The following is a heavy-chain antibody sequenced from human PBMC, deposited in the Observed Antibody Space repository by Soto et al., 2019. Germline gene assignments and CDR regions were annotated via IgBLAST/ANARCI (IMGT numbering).Heavy chain of an antibody. D-gene: IGHD1-26*01. J-gene: IGHJ4*02. V-gene: IGHV1-18*04. Sequence: HLVQSGAEVKMPGDSVQVSCKASGFVSTNYNFHWVRQAPGQSLEWMAWINPSNDNTNYAQSLQGRVTLTTDTSTSTAYMELRSLRSDDTAVYFCARDPFYSGSNLQVGYFDSWGQGTLVTVSS. CDR3: ARDPFYSGSNLQVGYFDS. CDR1: GFVSTNYN. CDR2: INPSNDNT.